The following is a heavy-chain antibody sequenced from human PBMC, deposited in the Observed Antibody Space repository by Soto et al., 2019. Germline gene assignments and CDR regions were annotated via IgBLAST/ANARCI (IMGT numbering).Heavy chain of an antibody. Sequence: QVQLQESGPGLVKPSETLSLTCTVSGGSISSYYWSWIRQPPGKGLEWIGYSYYSGSTNYNPSLKSRVTISVDTSKNQFSLKLSSVTAADTAVYYCARTLPGPPLEWLFDYWGQGTLVTVSS. CDR1: GGSISSYY. CDR2: SYYSGST. D-gene: IGHD3-3*01. CDR3: ARTLPGPPLEWLFDY. J-gene: IGHJ4*02. V-gene: IGHV4-59*01.